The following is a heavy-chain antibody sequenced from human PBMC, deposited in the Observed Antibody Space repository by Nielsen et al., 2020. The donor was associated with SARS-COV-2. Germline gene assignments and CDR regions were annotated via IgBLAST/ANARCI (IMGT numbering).Heavy chain of an antibody. Sequence: SLKISCAASGFTFSSYAMSWVRQAPGKGLEWVSGISWNSGSIGYADSVKGRFTISRDNAKNSLYLQMNSLRAEDTALYYCAKLSGSYSPFDYWGQGTLVTVSS. CDR2: ISWNSGSI. D-gene: IGHD1-26*01. CDR3: AKLSGSYSPFDY. V-gene: IGHV3-9*01. CDR1: GFTFSSYA. J-gene: IGHJ4*02.